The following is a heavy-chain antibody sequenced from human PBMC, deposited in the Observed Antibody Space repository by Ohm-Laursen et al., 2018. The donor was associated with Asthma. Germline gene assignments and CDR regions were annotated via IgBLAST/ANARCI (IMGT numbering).Heavy chain of an antibody. D-gene: IGHD3-3*01. Sequence: SLRLSCAASGFTFTSYDMYWVRQAPGKGLEFVAVIWYGGSNKYYADSVKGRFTISRDNSKNTLYLQMNSLRAEDTAVYYCERDGGTIFGVGYYYGMDVWGQGTTVTVSS. CDR1: GFTFTSYD. CDR2: IWYGGSNK. J-gene: IGHJ6*02. CDR3: ERDGGTIFGVGYYYGMDV. V-gene: IGHV3-33*08.